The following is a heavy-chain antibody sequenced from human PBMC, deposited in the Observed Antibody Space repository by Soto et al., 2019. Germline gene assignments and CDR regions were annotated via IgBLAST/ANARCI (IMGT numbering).Heavy chain of an antibody. V-gene: IGHV3-33*01. CDR2: IWYDGSNK. CDR3: ARDNWEYYYYGMDV. Sequence: VQLVESGGGVVQPGRSLRLSCAASGFTFSSYGMHWVRQAPGKGLERVAVIWYDGSNKYYADSVKGRFTISRDNSKNTLYLQMNSLRAEDTAVYYCARDNWEYYYYGMDVWGQGTTVTVSS. J-gene: IGHJ6*02. D-gene: IGHD1-26*01. CDR1: GFTFSSYG.